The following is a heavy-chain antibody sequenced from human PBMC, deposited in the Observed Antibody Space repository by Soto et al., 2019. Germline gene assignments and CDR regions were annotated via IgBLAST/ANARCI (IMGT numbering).Heavy chain of an antibody. CDR1: GFTFSDYG. D-gene: IGHD3-9*01. Sequence: GGSLRLSCAASGFTFSDYGMHWVRQAPGKGPEWLAVISYDGTTQHYADSVKGRFTISRDNSKNTLYLQMNSLRAEDTAVYYCARDRYDILTEGVNWFDPWGQGTLVTVSS. CDR3: ARDRYDILTEGVNWFDP. CDR2: ISYDGTTQ. J-gene: IGHJ5*02. V-gene: IGHV3-30*03.